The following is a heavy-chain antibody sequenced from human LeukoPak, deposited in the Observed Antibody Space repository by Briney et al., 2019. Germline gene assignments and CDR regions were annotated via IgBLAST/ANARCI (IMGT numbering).Heavy chain of an antibody. D-gene: IGHD1-26*01. CDR1: GYTFTSYD. CDR2: MNPNSGNT. J-gene: IGHJ5*02. CDR3: ARGKAGARQFDP. V-gene: IGHV1-8*01. Sequence: ASVKVSCKASGYTFTSYDINWVRQATGQGLEWMGWMNPNSGNTGYAQKFQGRVTMTRNTSISTAYMELSSLRSEDRAVYYCARGKAGARQFDPWGQGTLVTVSS.